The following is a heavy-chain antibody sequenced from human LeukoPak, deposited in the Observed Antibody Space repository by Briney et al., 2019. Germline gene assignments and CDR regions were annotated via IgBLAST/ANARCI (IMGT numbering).Heavy chain of an antibody. D-gene: IGHD2-2*01. CDR1: GGSISRGGYC. J-gene: IGHJ4*02. CDR2: IYHSGST. CDR3: ARDGGGTSCYLCFDY. V-gene: IGHV4-30-2*01. Sequence: PSQRRSLACAVSGGSISRGGYCWSWIRQPPGKGLEWIGYIYHSGSTYYNPSLKSRVTISVDRSKNQFSLKLSSVTAADTAVYYCARDGGGTSCYLCFDYWGQGTLVTVSS.